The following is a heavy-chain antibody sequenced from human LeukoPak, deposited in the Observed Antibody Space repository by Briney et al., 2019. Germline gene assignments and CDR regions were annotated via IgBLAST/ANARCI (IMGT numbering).Heavy chain of an antibody. CDR2: MNPNSGNT. J-gene: IGHJ3*02. Sequence: ASVKVSCKASGYTFTSYDINWVRQATGQGIEWMGWMNPNSGNTGYAQKFQGRVTMTRNTSISTAYMELSSLRSEDTAVYYCARPLLGLDAFDIWGQGTMVTVSS. D-gene: IGHD3-16*01. V-gene: IGHV1-8*01. CDR3: ARPLLGLDAFDI. CDR1: GYTFTSYD.